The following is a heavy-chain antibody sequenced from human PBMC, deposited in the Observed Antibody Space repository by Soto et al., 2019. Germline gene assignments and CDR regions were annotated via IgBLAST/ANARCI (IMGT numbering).Heavy chain of an antibody. CDR3: AREGYCTNGVCYYRTDYYGMDV. CDR1: GFTFSSYA. V-gene: IGHV3-30-3*01. CDR2: ISYDGSNK. Sequence: GGSLRLSCAASGFTFSSYAMHWVRQAPGKGLEWVAVISYDGSNKYYADSVKGRFTISRDNSKNTLYLQMNSLRAEDTAVYYCAREGYCTNGVCYYRTDYYGMDVWGQGTTVTVS. J-gene: IGHJ6*02. D-gene: IGHD2-8*01.